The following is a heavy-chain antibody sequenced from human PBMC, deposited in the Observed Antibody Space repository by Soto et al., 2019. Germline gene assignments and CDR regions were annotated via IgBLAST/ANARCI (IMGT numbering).Heavy chain of an antibody. Sequence: ASVKVSCKASGYTFTSYDINWVRQATGQGLEWMGWMNPNSGNTGYAQKFQGRVTMTRNTSISTAYMELSSLRSEDTAVYYCARGLGSYYDYIWGSEPSVFDIWGQGTMVTVPS. J-gene: IGHJ3*02. D-gene: IGHD3-16*01. CDR2: MNPNSGNT. CDR1: GYTFTSYD. V-gene: IGHV1-8*01. CDR3: ARGLGSYYDYIWGSEPSVFDI.